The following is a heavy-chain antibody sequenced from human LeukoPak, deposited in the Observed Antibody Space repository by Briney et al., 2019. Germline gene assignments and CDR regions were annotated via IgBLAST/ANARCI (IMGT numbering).Heavy chain of an antibody. D-gene: IGHD2-2*01. Sequence: SVKVSCKASGGTFSSYAISWVRQAPGQGLEWMGGIIPIFGTANYAQKFQGRVTITTDESTSTAYMELSSLRSEDTAVYYCARDLYCSSTSCPEGGYWGQGTLVTVSS. CDR1: GGTFSSYA. J-gene: IGHJ4*02. CDR2: IIPIFGTA. CDR3: ARDLYCSSTSCPEGGY. V-gene: IGHV1-69*05.